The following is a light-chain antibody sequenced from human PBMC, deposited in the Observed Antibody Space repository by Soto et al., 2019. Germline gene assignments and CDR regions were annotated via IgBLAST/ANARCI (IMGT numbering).Light chain of an antibody. J-gene: IGKJ1*01. CDR3: QQYYGYPHT. CDR1: QGVENY. Sequence: DIQMTQSPSSLSASVGDKVTITCRTSQGVENYLAWFQQKLGKAPKSLIYGASSLQSGVPSRFSGSGSGTDFTFTISSLQAEDFATYYCQQYYGYPHTFGQGTKVEIK. CDR2: GAS. V-gene: IGKV1-16*01.